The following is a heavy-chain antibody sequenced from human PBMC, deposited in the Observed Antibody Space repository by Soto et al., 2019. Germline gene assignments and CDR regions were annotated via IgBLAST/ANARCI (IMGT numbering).Heavy chain of an antibody. CDR3: ARTYAFDI. CDR2: ISSSGNTI. J-gene: IGHJ3*02. V-gene: IGHV3-48*03. Sequence: EVQLEESGGGLVQPGGSLRLSCVASGFTFSSYEMNWVRQAPGKGLEWVSHISSSGNTIYYADSVKGRFTISRDNAKNSPYLQMNSLRVEDTAVYYCARTYAFDIWGQGTMVTVSS. CDR1: GFTFSSYE.